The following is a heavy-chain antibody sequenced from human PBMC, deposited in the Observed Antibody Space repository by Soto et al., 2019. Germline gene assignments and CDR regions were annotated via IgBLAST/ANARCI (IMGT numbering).Heavy chain of an antibody. Sequence: QVQLVQSGAEAKKPGSSVKVSCKASGGTFSSYAISWVRQAPGQGLEWMGGIIPIFGTANYAQKFQGRVTITADESTSTAYMELSSLRSEDTAVYYCASMSRYYGSGSYYGMDVWGQGTTVTVSS. V-gene: IGHV1-69*12. D-gene: IGHD3-10*01. CDR2: IIPIFGTA. CDR3: ASMSRYYGSGSYYGMDV. J-gene: IGHJ6*02. CDR1: GGTFSSYA.